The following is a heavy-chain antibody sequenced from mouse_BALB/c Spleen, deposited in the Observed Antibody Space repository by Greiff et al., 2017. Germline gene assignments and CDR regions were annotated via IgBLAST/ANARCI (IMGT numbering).Heavy chain of an antibody. CDR3: ARSSSTVVATDAY. V-gene: IGHV14-3*02. D-gene: IGHD1-1*01. J-gene: IGHJ3*01. CDR2: IDPANGNT. Sequence: VQLQQSGAELVKPGASVKLSCTASGFNIQDTYMHWVKQRPEQGLEWIGRIDPANGNTKYDPKFQGKATITADTSSNTAYLQLSSLTSEDTAVYYCARSSSTVVATDAYWGQGTLVTVSA. CDR1: GFNIQDTY.